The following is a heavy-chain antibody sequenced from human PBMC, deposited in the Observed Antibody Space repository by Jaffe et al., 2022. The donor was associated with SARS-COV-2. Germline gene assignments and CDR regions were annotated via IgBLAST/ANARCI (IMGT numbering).Heavy chain of an antibody. CDR2: IWYDGSIK. Sequence: QVQLVESGGGVVQPGRSLRLSCAASGFPFSTYGMHWVRQAPGKGLDWVAVIWYDGSIKYYADSVKGRFTISRDNSRNTLYLQMSSLRAEDSAVYYCARAVGPFDYWGQGTLVTVSS. J-gene: IGHJ4*02. CDR3: ARAVGPFDY. CDR1: GFPFSTYG. V-gene: IGHV3-33*01. D-gene: IGHD6-19*01.